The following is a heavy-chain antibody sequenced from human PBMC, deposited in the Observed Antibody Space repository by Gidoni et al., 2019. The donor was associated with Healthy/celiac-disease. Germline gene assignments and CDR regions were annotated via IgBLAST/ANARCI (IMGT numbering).Heavy chain of an antibody. CDR3: ARGAWFGESYPLVDYGMDV. V-gene: IGHV4-4*07. D-gene: IGHD3-10*01. J-gene: IGHJ6*02. CDR2: IYTSGST. CDR1: GGSISSYY. Sequence: QVQLQESGPGLVKPSETLSLTCTVSGGSISSYYWSWIRQPAGKGLEWIGRIYTSGSTNYNPSLKSRVTMSVDTSKNQFSLKLSSVTAADTAVYYCARGAWFGESYPLVDYGMDVWGQGTTVTVSS.